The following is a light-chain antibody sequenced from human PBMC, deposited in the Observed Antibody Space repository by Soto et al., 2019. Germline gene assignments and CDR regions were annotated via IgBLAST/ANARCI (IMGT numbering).Light chain of an antibody. Sequence: DIQMTQSPSSLSASVGDRVTITCRASQDISNYLNWYQQRPGKAPKLLIYDASNLERGVPSRFSGTRSGTQFTFAITSLQPEDVATYCCQQSDSLPITFGQGTRLEI. CDR2: DAS. CDR1: QDISNY. V-gene: IGKV1-33*01. CDR3: QQSDSLPIT. J-gene: IGKJ5*01.